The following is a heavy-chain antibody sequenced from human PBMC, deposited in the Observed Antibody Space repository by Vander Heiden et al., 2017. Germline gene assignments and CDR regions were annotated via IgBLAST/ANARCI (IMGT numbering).Heavy chain of an antibody. D-gene: IGHD6-13*01. CDR1: GYTSNNYG. CDR3: ATYSSLIPDY. CDR2: INTYNGIT. Sequence: QVQLVQSGAEVKKPGDSVKIYCQASGYTSNNYGFTWVRQAPGQGLECMGWINTYNGITHYAQNVQGRVTMTADTSTTTAYMELRSLRSDDTAVYYCATYSSLIPDYWGQGTLVTVSA. V-gene: IGHV1-18*01. J-gene: IGHJ4*02.